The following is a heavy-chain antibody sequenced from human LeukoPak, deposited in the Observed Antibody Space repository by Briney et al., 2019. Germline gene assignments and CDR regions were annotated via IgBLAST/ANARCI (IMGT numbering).Heavy chain of an antibody. CDR1: GGSISSYY. V-gene: IGHV4-59*01. Sequence: PSETLSLTCTVSGGSISSYYWSWIRQPPGKGLEWIGYIYYSGSTNYNPSLKSRVTISVDTSKNQFSLKLSSVTAADTAVYYCARGGTVRNGMDVWGQGTTVTVSS. J-gene: IGHJ6*02. CDR3: ARGGTVRNGMDV. D-gene: IGHD1-26*01. CDR2: IYYSGST.